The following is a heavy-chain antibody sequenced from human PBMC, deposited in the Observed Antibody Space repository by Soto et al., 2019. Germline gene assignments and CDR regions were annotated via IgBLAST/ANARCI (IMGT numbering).Heavy chain of an antibody. J-gene: IGHJ4*02. CDR3: AHRRGDLLTGHYYFDY. CDR1: GFSLNTRGVG. V-gene: IGHV2-5*02. D-gene: IGHD3-9*01. Sequence: QITLKESGPPLVKPTQTLTLTCTFSGFSLNTRGVGVGWIRQPPGKALEWLALISWDGEKRYSPSLKSRLTITKDTSENQVVLTMTNMDPVDTATYYSAHRRGDLLTGHYYFDYWGQGTLVTVSS. CDR2: ISWDGEK.